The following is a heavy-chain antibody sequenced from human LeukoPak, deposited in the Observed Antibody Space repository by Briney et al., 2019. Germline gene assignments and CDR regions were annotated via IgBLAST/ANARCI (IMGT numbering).Heavy chain of an antibody. CDR3: ARSRVLDY. CDR1: GGSFSGYY. J-gene: IGHJ4*02. CDR2: IYYSGST. D-gene: IGHD3-10*01. Sequence: PSETLSLTCAVYGGSFSGYYWSWIRQPPGKGLEWIGYIYYSGSTNYNPSLKSRVTISVDTSKNQFSLKLSSVTAADTAVYYCARSRVLDYWGQGTLVTVSS. V-gene: IGHV4-59*01.